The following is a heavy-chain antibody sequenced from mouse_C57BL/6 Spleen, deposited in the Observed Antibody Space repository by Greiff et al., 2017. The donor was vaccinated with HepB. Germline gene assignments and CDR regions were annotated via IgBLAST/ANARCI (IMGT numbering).Heavy chain of an antibody. Sequence: VQLQQPGAELVKPGASVKLSCKASGYTFTSYWMHWVKQRPGQGLEWIGMIHPNSGSTNYNEKFKSKATLTVDKSSSTAYMQLSSLTSEDSAVYYCARGGSSYSDWYFDVWGTGTTVTVSS. CDR3: ARGGSSYSDWYFDV. D-gene: IGHD1-1*01. J-gene: IGHJ1*03. V-gene: IGHV1-64*01. CDR1: GYTFTSYW. CDR2: IHPNSGST.